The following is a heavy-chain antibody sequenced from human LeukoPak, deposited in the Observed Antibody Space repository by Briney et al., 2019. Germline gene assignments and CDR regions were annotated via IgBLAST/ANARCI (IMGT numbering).Heavy chain of an antibody. Sequence: EASVKVSCKASGYTFAIYGISWVRQAPGQGLEWMGWISAYNGNTNYAQKPQGRVTMTTDTSTSTAYMELRSLRSDGTAVYYCARDPKNSGWFDPWGQGTLVTVSS. J-gene: IGHJ5*02. CDR3: ARDPKNSGWFDP. CDR1: GYTFAIYG. V-gene: IGHV1-18*01. D-gene: IGHD6-25*01. CDR2: ISAYNGNT.